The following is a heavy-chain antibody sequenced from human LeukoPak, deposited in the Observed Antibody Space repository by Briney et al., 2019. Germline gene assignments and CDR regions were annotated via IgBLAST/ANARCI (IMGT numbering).Heavy chain of an antibody. Sequence: AGGSLRLSCAASGFTFSSYAMHWVRQAPGKGLEWVAVISYDGSNKYYADFVKGRFTISRDNSKNTLYLQMNSLRAEDTAVYSCAKPIFDVRGVNGFDYWGQGTLVTVSS. D-gene: IGHD3-10*01. CDR3: AKPIFDVRGVNGFDY. CDR1: GFTFSSYA. CDR2: ISYDGSNK. J-gene: IGHJ4*02. V-gene: IGHV3-30*18.